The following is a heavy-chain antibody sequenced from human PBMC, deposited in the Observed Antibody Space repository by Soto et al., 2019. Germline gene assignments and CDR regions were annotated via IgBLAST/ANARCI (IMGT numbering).Heavy chain of an antibody. V-gene: IGHV4-4*07. CDR3: ARSIVGTTRYNSGTDV. J-gene: IGHJ6*02. CDR1: GGSINTFY. Sequence: SETLSLTCTVSGGSINTFYWSWVRQPAGQGLEWIGRIFSSGSTSINPSLESRVAMSVDTSKNHFSLNLSSVTAADMAVYYCARSIVGTTRYNSGTDVWGQGTTVTAP. CDR2: IFSSGST. D-gene: IGHD1-26*01.